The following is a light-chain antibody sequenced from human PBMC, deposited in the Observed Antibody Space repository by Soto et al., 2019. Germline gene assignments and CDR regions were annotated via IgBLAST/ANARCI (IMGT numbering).Light chain of an antibody. CDR2: EVS. CDR3: SSYTTSSTPYV. CDR1: SSDLSGYKY. J-gene: IGLJ1*01. Sequence: QSALTQPASVSGSPGQSITISCTGTSSDLSGYKYVSWYQQHPGKAPKLIIYEVSNRPSGISNRFSGSKSDNTASLTISGLQAEDEADYYCSSYTTSSTPYVFGTGTKVTVL. V-gene: IGLV2-14*01.